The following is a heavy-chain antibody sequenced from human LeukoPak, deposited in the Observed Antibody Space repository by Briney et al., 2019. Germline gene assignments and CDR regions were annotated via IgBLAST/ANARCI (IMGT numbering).Heavy chain of an antibody. V-gene: IGHV3-48*04. CDR2: ISSSSSTI. CDR3: ARDAREGGSYGSVLDY. Sequence: GGSLRLSCAASGFTFSSYSMNWVRQAPGKGLEWVSYISSSSSTIYYADSVKGRFTISRDNAKNSLYLQMNSLRAEDTAVYYCARDAREGGSYGSVLDYWGQGTLVTVSS. D-gene: IGHD1-26*01. J-gene: IGHJ4*02. CDR1: GFTFSSYS.